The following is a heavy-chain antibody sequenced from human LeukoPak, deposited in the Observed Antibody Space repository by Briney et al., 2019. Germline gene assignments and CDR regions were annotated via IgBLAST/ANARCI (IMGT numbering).Heavy chain of an antibody. D-gene: IGHD6-19*01. CDR2: ISGDGSSE. CDR1: GFTFSIYP. Sequence: GGSLRLFCAASGFTFSIYPMPWVRQAPGKGLEWVAVISGDGSSEYHADSVKGRLTISRDNSKNTLYLQIDSLRAEDTAVYYCAREDSSSGRAGIFGFYWGQGTLVTVSS. CDR3: AREDSSSGRAGIFGFY. J-gene: IGHJ4*02. V-gene: IGHV3-30-3*01.